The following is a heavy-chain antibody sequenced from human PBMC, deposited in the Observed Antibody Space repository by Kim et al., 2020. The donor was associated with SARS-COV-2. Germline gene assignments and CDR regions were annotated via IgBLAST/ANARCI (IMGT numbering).Heavy chain of an antibody. Sequence: SETLSLTCTVSGGSISSYYWSWIRQPPGKGLEWIGYIYYSGSTNYNPSLKSRVTISVDTSKNQFSLKLSSVTAADTAVYYCARGYCSGGSCYESADYYGMDVWGQGTTVTVSS. J-gene: IGHJ6*02. CDR3: ARGYCSGGSCYESADYYGMDV. D-gene: IGHD2-15*01. V-gene: IGHV4-59*08. CDR2: IYYSGST. CDR1: GGSISSYY.